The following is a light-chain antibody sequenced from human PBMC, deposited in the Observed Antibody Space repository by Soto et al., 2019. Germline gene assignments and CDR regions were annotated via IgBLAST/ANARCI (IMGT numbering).Light chain of an antibody. CDR2: EGS. J-gene: IGLJ1*01. CDR1: SSDVGSYNL. V-gene: IGLV2-23*01. CDR3: CSYAGSSNRV. Sequence: QSALTQPASVSGSPGQSITISCTGTSSDVGSYNLVSWYQQHPGKAPKLMIYEGSKRPSGVSNRFSGSKSGNTASLTISGLQAEDEADYYCCSYAGSSNRVFGTGTKLTVL.